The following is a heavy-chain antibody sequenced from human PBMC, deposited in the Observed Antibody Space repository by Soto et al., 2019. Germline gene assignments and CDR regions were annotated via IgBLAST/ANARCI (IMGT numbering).Heavy chain of an antibody. CDR2: ISGSGRKT. J-gene: IGHJ6*02. D-gene: IGHD2-2*02. V-gene: IGHV3-23*01. Sequence: VQLLESGGGLVQPGGSLRLSCAASGFTFSSHAMNWVRQAPGKGLEWVSGISGSGRKTYYADSVKGRFTIFRDTSKNTVYLQMNSLRAEDTALYYCAKDVSVAPVAIAVGRPPMDVWGQATTVIVSS. CDR3: AKDVSVAPVAIAVGRPPMDV. CDR1: GFTFSSHA.